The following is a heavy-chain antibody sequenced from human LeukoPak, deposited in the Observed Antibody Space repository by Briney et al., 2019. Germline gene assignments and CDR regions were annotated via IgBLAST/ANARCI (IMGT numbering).Heavy chain of an antibody. CDR1: GFTFSSYG. J-gene: IGHJ3*02. Sequence: GGSLRLSCAASGFTFSSYGMHWVRQAPGKGLEWAAFIRYDGSNKYYADSVKGRFTISRDNSKNTLYLQMNSLRAEDTAVYYCAKVEYYDFWSGYEDAFDIWGQGTMVTVSS. CDR2: IRYDGSNK. V-gene: IGHV3-30*02. CDR3: AKVEYYDFWSGYEDAFDI. D-gene: IGHD3-3*01.